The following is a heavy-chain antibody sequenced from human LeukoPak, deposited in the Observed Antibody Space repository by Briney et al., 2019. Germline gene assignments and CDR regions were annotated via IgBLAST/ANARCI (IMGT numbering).Heavy chain of an antibody. Sequence: PSQTLSLTCTVSGGSLSLGSYYWSWIRQPAGKGLEWIGCIYASGSTDYNPSHYNPSLRSRVTISVDTSKSQFSLKLSSLTAADTAVYYCAREFRGGGDSGIFDYWGLGTLVTVSS. V-gene: IGHV4-61*02. CDR1: GGSLSLGSYY. CDR2: IYASGSTDYNPS. J-gene: IGHJ4*02. D-gene: IGHD4-23*01. CDR3: AREFRGGGDSGIFDY.